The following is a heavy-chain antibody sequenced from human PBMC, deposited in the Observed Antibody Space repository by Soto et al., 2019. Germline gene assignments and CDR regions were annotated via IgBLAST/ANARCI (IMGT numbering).Heavy chain of an antibody. V-gene: IGHV1-46*03. CDR2: INPSGGST. CDR3: ARDRSIAVAGRYFQH. D-gene: IGHD6-19*01. J-gene: IGHJ1*01. Sequence: GASVKVSCKASGYTFTSYYMHWVRQAPGQGLEWMGIINPSGGSTSYAQKFQGRVTMTRDTFTSTVYMELSSLRSEDTAVYYCARDRSIAVAGRYFQHWGQGTLVTVSS. CDR1: GYTFTSYY.